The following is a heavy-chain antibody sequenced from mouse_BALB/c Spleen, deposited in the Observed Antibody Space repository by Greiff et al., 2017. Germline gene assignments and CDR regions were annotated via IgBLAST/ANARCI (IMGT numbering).Heavy chain of an antibody. CDR3: AREGDYLDD. Sequence: EVHLVESGPGLVKPSQSLSLTCSVTGYSITSGYYWNWIRQFPGNKLEWMGYISYDGSNNYNPSLKNRISITRDTSKNQFFLKLNSVTTEDTATYYCAREGDYLDDWGQGTTLTVAS. V-gene: IGHV3-6*02. CDR2: ISYDGSN. CDR1: GYSITSGYY. J-gene: IGHJ2*01.